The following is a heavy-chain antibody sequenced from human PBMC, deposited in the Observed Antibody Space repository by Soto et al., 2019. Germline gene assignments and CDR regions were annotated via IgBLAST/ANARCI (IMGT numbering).Heavy chain of an antibody. D-gene: IGHD3-22*01. J-gene: IGHJ6*02. CDR2: IGTAGDT. CDR1: EFTISRYD. Sequence: RESCGAAEFTISRYDMHRVRKATGKGLEWVSAIGTAGDTYYPGSVKGRFTISRENAKNSLYLQMNSLRAEDTAVYYCARAPYYYDSSGEKGYGMDVWGQGTTVTVSS. V-gene: IGHV3-13*01. CDR3: ARAPYYYDSSGEKGYGMDV.